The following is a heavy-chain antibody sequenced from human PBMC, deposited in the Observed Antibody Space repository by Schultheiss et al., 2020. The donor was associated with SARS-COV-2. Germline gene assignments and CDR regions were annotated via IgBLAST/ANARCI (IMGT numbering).Heavy chain of an antibody. CDR2: IYYSGST. Sequence: SQTLSLTCTVSGGSISSYYWSWIRQPAGKGLEWIGRIYYSGSTYYNPSLKSRVTISVDTSKNQFSLKLSSVTAADTAVYYCARAEKSSSSVDYWGQGTLVTVSS. D-gene: IGHD6-6*01. J-gene: IGHJ4*02. V-gene: IGHV4-4*07. CDR1: GGSISSYY. CDR3: ARAEKSSSSVDY.